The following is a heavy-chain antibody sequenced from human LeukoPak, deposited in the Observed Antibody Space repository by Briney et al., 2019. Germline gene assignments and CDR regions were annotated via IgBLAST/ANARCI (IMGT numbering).Heavy chain of an antibody. J-gene: IGHJ4*02. CDR2: IIPIFGTA. D-gene: IGHD3-10*01. CDR1: GGTFSSYA. V-gene: IGHV1-69*13. CDR3: ARGPLWFGELLSFGY. Sequence: SVRVSCKASGGTFSSYAISWVRQAPGQGLEWMGGIIPIFGTANYAQKFQGRVTITADESTSTAYMELSSLRSEGTAVYYCARGPLWFGELLSFGYWGQGTLVTVSS.